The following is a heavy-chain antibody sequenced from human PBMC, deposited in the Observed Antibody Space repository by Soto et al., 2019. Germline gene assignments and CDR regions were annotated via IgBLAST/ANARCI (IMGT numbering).Heavy chain of an antibody. CDR2: ISSDGSNK. J-gene: IGHJ5*02. D-gene: IGHD6-13*01. CDR3: AKDPLSGIAAAIGWFDP. V-gene: IGHV3-30*18. Sequence: QVQLVESGGGVVQPGRSLRLSCAASGFTFSSYGMHGVRQAPGKGLEWVAVISSDGSNKYYADSVKGRFTISRDNSKHTLYLQMNSLRAEDTAVYYCAKDPLSGIAAAIGWFDPWGQGTLVTVSS. CDR1: GFTFSSYG.